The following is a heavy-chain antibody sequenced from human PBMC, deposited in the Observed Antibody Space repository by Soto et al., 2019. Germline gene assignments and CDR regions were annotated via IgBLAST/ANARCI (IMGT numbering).Heavy chain of an antibody. Sequence: QVQLQQWGAGLLKPSETLSLTCAVYGGSFSGYYWSWIRQPPGKGLEWIGEINHSGSTNYNPSLKRRFTISVDTSKTFFPLKLGFVTAANTLVYYWARGPPIFGVVRYSFDYGGQGTLVTVSS. CDR3: ARGPPIFGVVRYSFDY. D-gene: IGHD3-3*01. J-gene: IGHJ4*02. CDR2: INHSGST. V-gene: IGHV4-34*01. CDR1: GGSFSGYY.